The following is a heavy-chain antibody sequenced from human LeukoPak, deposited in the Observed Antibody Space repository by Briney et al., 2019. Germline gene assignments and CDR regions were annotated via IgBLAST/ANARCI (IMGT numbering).Heavy chain of an antibody. CDR3: ARVSRQGYSSSWYTATYYFDH. D-gene: IGHD6-13*01. CDR2: IYSGVST. J-gene: IGHJ4*02. CDR1: GFTVSSNY. Sequence: GGSLRLSCAASGFTVSSNYMSWVRQAPGKGLEWVSVIYSGVSTYYADSVKGRFTISRDNSKNTLYLQMNRLRAEDTDVYYCARVSRQGYSSSWYTATYYFDHWGQGTLVTVSS. V-gene: IGHV3-66*01.